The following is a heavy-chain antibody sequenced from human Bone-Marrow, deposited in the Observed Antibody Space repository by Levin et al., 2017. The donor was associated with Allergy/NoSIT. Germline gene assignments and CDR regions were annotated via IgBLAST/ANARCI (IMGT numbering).Heavy chain of an antibody. Sequence: LSLTCAVSGFSFDLFPISWVRQAPGKGLEWVSYIDRTSQNMYYADSVRGRFTIPRDNAKTSVYLQMNSLREEDTAIYYCARENWGPLDYWGQGTLVIVSS. J-gene: IGHJ4*02. CDR1: GFSFDLFP. CDR3: ARENWGPLDY. D-gene: IGHD7-27*01. CDR2: IDRTSQNM. V-gene: IGHV3-48*02.